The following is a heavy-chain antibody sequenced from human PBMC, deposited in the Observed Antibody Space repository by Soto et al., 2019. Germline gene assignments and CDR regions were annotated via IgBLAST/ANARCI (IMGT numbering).Heavy chain of an antibody. J-gene: IGHJ6*02. Sequence: PSETLSLTCAVYGGSFSGYYWSWIRQPPGKGLEWIGEINHSGSTNYNPSLKSRVTISVDTSKNQFSLKLSSVTAADTAVYYCARGIGHCSGGSCYFPGSYYYGIDVWGQGTTVTVSS. CDR2: INHSGST. V-gene: IGHV4-34*01. CDR1: GGSFSGYY. CDR3: ARGIGHCSGGSCYFPGSYYYGIDV. D-gene: IGHD2-15*01.